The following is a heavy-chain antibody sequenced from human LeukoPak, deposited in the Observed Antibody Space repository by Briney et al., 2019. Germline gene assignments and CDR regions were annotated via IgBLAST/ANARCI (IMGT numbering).Heavy chain of an antibody. CDR3: AKDPYSSSPNNWFDP. Sequence: GGSLRLSCAASGFTFSSYAMSWVRQAPGKGLEWVSAISGSGGSTYYADSVKRRFTISRDNSKNTLCLQMNSLRAEDTAVYYCAKDPYSSSPNNWFDPWGQGTLVTVSS. D-gene: IGHD6-6*01. CDR2: ISGSGGST. CDR1: GFTFSSYA. V-gene: IGHV3-23*01. J-gene: IGHJ5*02.